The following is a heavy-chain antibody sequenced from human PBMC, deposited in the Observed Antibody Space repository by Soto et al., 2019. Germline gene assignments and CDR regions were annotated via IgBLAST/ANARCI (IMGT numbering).Heavy chain of an antibody. J-gene: IGHJ3*02. V-gene: IGHV4-31*03. D-gene: IGHD3-22*01. Sequence: QVQLQESGPGLVKPSQTLSLTCTVSGGSISSGGYYWSWIRQHPGKGLEWIGYIYYSGSTYYNPSPKSRVTISVDTSKNQFSLKLSSVTAADTAVYYCARRGDSSGYYLTHAFDIWGQGTMVTVSS. CDR3: ARRGDSSGYYLTHAFDI. CDR2: IYYSGST. CDR1: GGSISSGGYY.